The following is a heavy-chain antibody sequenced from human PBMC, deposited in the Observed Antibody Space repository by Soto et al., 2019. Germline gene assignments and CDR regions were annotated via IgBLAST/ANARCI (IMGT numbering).Heavy chain of an antibody. CDR3: ASIPLGSGSYSNYYYYMDV. D-gene: IGHD3-10*01. CDR2: IKQDGSEK. J-gene: IGHJ6*03. Sequence: GGSLRLSCAASGFTFSSYWMSWVRQAPGKGLEWVANIKQDGSEKYYVDSVKGRFTISRDNGKNSLYLQMNSLRAEDTAVYYCASIPLGSGSYSNYYYYMDVWGKGTTVTVSS. CDR1: GFTFSSYW. V-gene: IGHV3-7*01.